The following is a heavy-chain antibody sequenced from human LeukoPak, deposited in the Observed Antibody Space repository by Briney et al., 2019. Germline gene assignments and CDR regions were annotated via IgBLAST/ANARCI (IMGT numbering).Heavy chain of an antibody. V-gene: IGHV4-59*01. D-gene: IGHD3-10*01. CDR2: IYYSGST. CDR3: ASLRGGDPYYMDV. J-gene: IGHJ6*03. CDR1: GGSIGTYY. Sequence: SETLSLTCTFSGGSIGTYYWSWIRQPPRKGREGIGYIYYSGSTDYNPSLKSRVTISVDTSKNQLSLRLNSVTAADTAVYYCASLRGGDPYYMDVWGKGTTVTVSS.